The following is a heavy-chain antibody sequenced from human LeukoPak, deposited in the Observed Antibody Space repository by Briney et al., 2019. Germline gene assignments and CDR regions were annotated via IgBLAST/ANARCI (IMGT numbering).Heavy chain of an antibody. Sequence: PSQTLSLTCTVSGGSISSGGYYWSWIRQPPGKGLEWIGYIYYSGSTNYNPSLKSRVTISVDTSKNQFSLKLGSVTAADTAVYYCARHVSAEYFQHWGQGTLVTVSS. CDR2: IYYSGST. CDR3: ARHVSAEYFQH. CDR1: GGSISSGGYY. D-gene: IGHD5/OR15-5a*01. V-gene: IGHV4-61*08. J-gene: IGHJ1*01.